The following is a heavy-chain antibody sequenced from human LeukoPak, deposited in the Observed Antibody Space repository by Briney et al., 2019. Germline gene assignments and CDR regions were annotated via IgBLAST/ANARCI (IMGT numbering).Heavy chain of an antibody. CDR2: IYHGGRT. CDR1: GYSISSGYY. CDR3: ARALRGSPANPYYYYMDV. V-gene: IGHV4-38-2*02. D-gene: IGHD2-15*01. Sequence: SETLSLTCTVSGYSISSGYYWGWIRQTPGKGLEWIGYIYHGGRTDYNPSLKSRVTISVDTSKNQFSLKLSSVTAADTAVYYCARALRGSPANPYYYYMDVWGKGTTVTISS. J-gene: IGHJ6*03.